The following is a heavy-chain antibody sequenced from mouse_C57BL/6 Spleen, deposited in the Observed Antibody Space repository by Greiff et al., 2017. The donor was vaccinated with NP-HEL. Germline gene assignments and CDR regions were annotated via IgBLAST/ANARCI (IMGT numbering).Heavy chain of an antibody. V-gene: IGHV1-55*01. CDR2: IYPGSGST. D-gene: IGHD2-3*01. J-gene: IGHJ2*01. Sequence: QVQLQQPGAELVKPGASVKMSCKASGYTFTSYWITWVKQRPGQGLEWIGDIYPGSGSTNYNEKFKSKATLTVDTSSSTAYMQLSSLTSEDSAVYYCERESVYDGYSHFDYWGQGTTLTVSS. CDR1: GYTFTSYW. CDR3: ERESVYDGYSHFDY.